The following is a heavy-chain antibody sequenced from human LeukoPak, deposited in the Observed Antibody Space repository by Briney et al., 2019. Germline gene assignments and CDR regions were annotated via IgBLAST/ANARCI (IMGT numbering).Heavy chain of an antibody. CDR1: GFTFSNAW. CDR2: IKSKTDGGTT. CDR3: TTDFMYSSSRGNDY. Sequence: KPGGSLRLSCAASGFTFSNAWMSWVRQAPGKGLEWVGRIKSKTDGGTTDYAAPVKGRFTISRDDSKNTLYLQMNSLKTEDTAVYYCTTDFMYSSSRGNDYWGQGTLVTVSS. V-gene: IGHV3-15*01. J-gene: IGHJ4*02. D-gene: IGHD6-6*01.